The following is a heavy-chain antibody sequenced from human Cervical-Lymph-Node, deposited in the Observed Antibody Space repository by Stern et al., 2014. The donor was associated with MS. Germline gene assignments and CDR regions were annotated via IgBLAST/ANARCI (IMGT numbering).Heavy chain of an antibody. J-gene: IGHJ4*02. CDR2: ISSRNGYI. D-gene: IGHD3-10*01. Sequence: EDQLVESEGGLVKPGGSLRLSCAASGFTFSSYSMNWVRQAPGKGLEWVSSISSRNGYIYYADSVKGRFTISRDNAKNSLYLQMNSLRTEDTAVYYCARDTITMVRGGYYFDYWGQGTLVTVSS. CDR3: ARDTITMVRGGYYFDY. V-gene: IGHV3-21*01. CDR1: GFTFSSYS.